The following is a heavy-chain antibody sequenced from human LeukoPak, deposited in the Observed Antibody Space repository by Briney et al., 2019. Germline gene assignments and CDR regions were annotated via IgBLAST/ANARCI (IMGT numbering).Heavy chain of an antibody. J-gene: IGHJ3*02. CDR1: GYTLTELS. V-gene: IGHV1-24*01. CDR3: ATASPIYDSSGYYYAFDI. Sequence: ASVKVSCKVSGYTLTELSMHWVRQAPGKGLEWMGGFDPEDGETICAQKFQGRVTMTEDTSTDTAYMELSSLRSEDTAVYYCATASPIYDSSGYYYAFDIWGQGTMVTVSS. D-gene: IGHD3-22*01. CDR2: FDPEDGET.